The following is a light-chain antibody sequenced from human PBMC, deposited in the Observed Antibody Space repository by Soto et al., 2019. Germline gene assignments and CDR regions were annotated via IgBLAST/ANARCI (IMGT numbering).Light chain of an antibody. V-gene: IGLV1-51*01. Sequence: QSVMTQPPSVSAAPGQKVTISCSGSSSNIGGNSVSWYQQLPGTAPKLLIYDDNKRPSGIPDRFSGSKSGTSATLGITGFQTGDEADYYCAAWDDSLSGLVFGGGTKLTVL. CDR3: AAWDDSLSGLV. J-gene: IGLJ2*01. CDR2: DDN. CDR1: SSNIGGNS.